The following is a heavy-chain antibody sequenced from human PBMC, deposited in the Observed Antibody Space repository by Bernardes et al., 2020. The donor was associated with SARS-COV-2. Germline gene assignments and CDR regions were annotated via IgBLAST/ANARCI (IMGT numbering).Heavy chain of an antibody. CDR3: ARPQGKDYYDSSGYYLLDK. CDR1: GYIFTDYY. CDR2: INPNSGVT. Sequence: ASVKVSCEASGYIFTDYYMHWVRQAPGEGLEWMGWINPNSGVTNYAEKFQGRVTMTRGTSISTAYMELSGLRSDDTAVYYCARPQGKDYYDSSGYYLLDKWGQGTLVTVSS. J-gene: IGHJ4*02. D-gene: IGHD3-22*01. V-gene: IGHV1-2*02.